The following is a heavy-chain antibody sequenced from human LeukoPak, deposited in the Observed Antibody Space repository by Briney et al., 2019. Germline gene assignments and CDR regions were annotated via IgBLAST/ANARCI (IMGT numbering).Heavy chain of an antibody. V-gene: IGHV3-30*02. J-gene: IGHJ4*02. CDR2: IRYDGSNK. CDR1: GFTFSSYG. CDR3: AKVGSEYSSSSFDY. D-gene: IGHD6-6*01. Sequence: PGGSLRLSCAASGFTFSSYGMHWVRQAPGKGLEWVAFIRYDGSNKYYADSVKGRFTISRDNSKNTLYLQMNSLRAEDTAVYYCAKVGSEYSSSSFDYWGQGTLVTVSS.